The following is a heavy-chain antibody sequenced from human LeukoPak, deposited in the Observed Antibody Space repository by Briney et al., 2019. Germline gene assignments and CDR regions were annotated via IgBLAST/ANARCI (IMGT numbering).Heavy chain of an antibody. Sequence: PETLSLTCAVYGGSFSGYYWSWIRQPPGKELEWIGEINHSGSTNYNPSLKSRVTISVDTSKNQFSLKLSSVTAADTAVYYCARHHYDSSGYYYFDYWGQGTLVTVSS. CDR1: GGSFSGYY. CDR2: INHSGST. J-gene: IGHJ4*02. D-gene: IGHD3-22*01. CDR3: ARHHYDSSGYYYFDY. V-gene: IGHV4-34*01.